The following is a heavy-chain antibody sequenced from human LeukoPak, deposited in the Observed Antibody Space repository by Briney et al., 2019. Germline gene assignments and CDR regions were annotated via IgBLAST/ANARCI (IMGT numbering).Heavy chain of an antibody. CDR2: INHSGST. CDR1: GGSFSGYY. CDR3: ARNNRVVPAAYFDY. Sequence: SETLSLTCAIYGGSFSGYYWSWIRQPPGKGLEWIGEINHSGSTNYNPSLKSRVTISVDTSKSQFSLKLSSVTAADTAVYYCARNNRVVPAAYFDYWGQGTLVTVSS. V-gene: IGHV4-34*01. J-gene: IGHJ4*02. D-gene: IGHD2-2*01.